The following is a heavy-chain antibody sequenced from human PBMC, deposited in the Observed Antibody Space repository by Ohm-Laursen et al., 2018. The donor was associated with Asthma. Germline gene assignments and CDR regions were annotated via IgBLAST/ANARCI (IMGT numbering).Heavy chain of an antibody. D-gene: IGHD1-1*01. Sequence: SLRLSCSASGFTFSSYSMNWVRQAPGKGLEWVSYITSYSSTTYYADSVKGRFTISRDNATNSLYLQMNSLRAQDTAVYYCAVRTTSAGFDVWGQGTTVTVSS. J-gene: IGHJ6*02. CDR2: ITSYSSTT. CDR3: AVRTTSAGFDV. CDR1: GFTFSSYS. V-gene: IGHV3-48*01.